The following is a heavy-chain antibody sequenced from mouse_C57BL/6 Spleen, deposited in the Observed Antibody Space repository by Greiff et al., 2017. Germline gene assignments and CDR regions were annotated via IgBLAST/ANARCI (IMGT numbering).Heavy chain of an antibody. V-gene: IGHV14-2*01. Sequence: VQLKQSGAELVKPGASVKLFCTAFGFNLKDYYMHWVKQRTEQGLEWIGRIDPEDGETKYAPKFQGKATITADTSSNTAYLQLSSPTSEDTAVYYCARGGTAQATDAMDYWGQGTSVTVSS. J-gene: IGHJ4*01. CDR1: GFNLKDYY. CDR3: ARGGTAQATDAMDY. CDR2: IDPEDGET. D-gene: IGHD3-2*02.